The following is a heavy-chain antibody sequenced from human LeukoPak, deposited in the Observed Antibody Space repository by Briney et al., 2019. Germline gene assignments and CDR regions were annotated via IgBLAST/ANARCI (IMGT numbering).Heavy chain of an antibody. J-gene: IGHJ4*02. V-gene: IGHV3-48*03. CDR2: ISTSGNDI. D-gene: IGHD1-26*01. CDR1: GFIFSNYE. Sequence: GGSLRLSCAASGFIFSNYEINWVRQAPGEGLEWISYISTSGNDIYYADSVKGRFTISRDNAKNSPYLQLNSLRADDTAVYYCARGAQWVLDYWGQGTLVTVSS. CDR3: ARGAQWVLDY.